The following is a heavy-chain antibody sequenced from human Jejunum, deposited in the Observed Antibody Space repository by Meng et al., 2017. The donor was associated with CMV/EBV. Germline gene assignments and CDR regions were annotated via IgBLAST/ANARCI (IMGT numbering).Heavy chain of an antibody. J-gene: IGHJ4*02. Sequence: HLQESGPGLVRPSQTLSLTWTASGGSISSGDFCWSWIRQPPGKGLEWIGYIDNRGSTYYNPSLTSRVTVSMDTSKNQFSLKLTSVTAADTAVYYCARGYSSGWYYFHYWGQGTLVTVSS. CDR2: IDNRGST. V-gene: IGHV4-30-4*01. CDR1: GGSISSGDFC. CDR3: ARGYSSGWYYFHY. D-gene: IGHD6-19*01.